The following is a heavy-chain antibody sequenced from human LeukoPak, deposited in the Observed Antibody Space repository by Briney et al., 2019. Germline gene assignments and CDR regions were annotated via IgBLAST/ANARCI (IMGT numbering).Heavy chain of an antibody. D-gene: IGHD3-3*01. V-gene: IGHV4-59*04. CDR2: IYYSGSA. CDR1: GGSISSYY. Sequence: SETLSLTCTVSGGSISSYYWSWIRQPPGKGLEWIGYIYYSGSAYYNPSLKSRVTISVDTSKNQFSLKLSSVTAADTAVYYCARLSLGIDYDFWSGYSFYYFDYWGQGTLVTVSS. J-gene: IGHJ4*02. CDR3: ARLSLGIDYDFWSGYSFYYFDY.